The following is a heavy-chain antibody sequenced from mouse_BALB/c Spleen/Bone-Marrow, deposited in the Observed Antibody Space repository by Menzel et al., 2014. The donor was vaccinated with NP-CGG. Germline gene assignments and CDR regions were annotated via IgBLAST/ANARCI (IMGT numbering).Heavy chain of an antibody. D-gene: IGHD2-4*01. Sequence: EVMLVESGGGLVKPGGSLKLSCAASGFTFSDYYMYWVRQTPEKRLEWVATISDGGGYTYYSDSVKGRFTISRDNAKNNLYLQMSSLKSEDTAMYYCARGRIYYDYDVGDYWGQGTTLTVSS. CDR1: GFTFSDYY. CDR3: ARGRIYYDYDVGDY. CDR2: ISDGGGYT. V-gene: IGHV5-4*02. J-gene: IGHJ2*01.